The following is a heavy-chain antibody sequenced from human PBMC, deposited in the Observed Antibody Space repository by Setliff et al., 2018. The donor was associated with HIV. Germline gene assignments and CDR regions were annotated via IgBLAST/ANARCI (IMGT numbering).Heavy chain of an antibody. V-gene: IGHV5-51*01. D-gene: IGHD7-27*01. J-gene: IGHJ5*02. CDR1: GYSFTSYW. Sequence: GESLKISCKGSGYSFTSYWIGWVRQMPGKGLGWMGIIYPGDSDTRYTPAFQAQVTIPADKSISTAYLQWSSLKASVTAMYYCARNWGAPNQFDPWGQGTLVTVSS. CDR3: ARNWGAPNQFDP. CDR2: IYPGDSDT.